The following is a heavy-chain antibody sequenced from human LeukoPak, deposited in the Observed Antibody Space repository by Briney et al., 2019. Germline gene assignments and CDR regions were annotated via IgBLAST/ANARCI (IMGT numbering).Heavy chain of an antibody. CDR2: ISYDGSNK. CDR3: ARGDSSSWYSPFDY. J-gene: IGHJ4*02. D-gene: IGHD6-13*01. Sequence: GGSLRLSCAASGFTCSSYAMHWVRQAPGKGLEWVAVISYDGSNKYYADSVKGRFTISKDNPKNTLYLQMNSLRAEDTAVYYCARGDSSSWYSPFDYWGQGTLVTVSS. CDR1: GFTCSSYA. V-gene: IGHV3-30*04.